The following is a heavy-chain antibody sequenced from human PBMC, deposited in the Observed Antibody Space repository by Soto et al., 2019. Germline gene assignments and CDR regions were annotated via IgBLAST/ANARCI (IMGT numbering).Heavy chain of an antibody. CDR1: GFTFSSYW. J-gene: IGHJ6*03. D-gene: IGHD3-10*01. V-gene: IGHV3-7*01. CDR3: ASVWFGESYYMDV. CDR2: IKQDGSEK. Sequence: GGSLRLSCAASGFTFSSYWMSWVRQAPGKGLEWVANIKQDGSEKYYVDSVKGRFTISRDSAKNSLYLQMNSLRAEDTAVYYCASVWFGESYYMDVWGKGTTVTVSS.